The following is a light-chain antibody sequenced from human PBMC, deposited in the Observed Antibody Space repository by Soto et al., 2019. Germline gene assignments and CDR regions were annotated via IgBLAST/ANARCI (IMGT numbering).Light chain of an antibody. CDR2: DAS. V-gene: IGKV1-5*01. CDR3: QQYNSYWT. J-gene: IGKJ1*01. CDR1: QSISSW. Sequence: DIQMTQSPSTLSASVGDRVTITCRASQSISSWVAWYQQKPGKTPKLLIYDASSFESGVPSRFSDNGSGTEFTLNISSLQPDDFATYYCQQYNSYWTFGQGTKVEIK.